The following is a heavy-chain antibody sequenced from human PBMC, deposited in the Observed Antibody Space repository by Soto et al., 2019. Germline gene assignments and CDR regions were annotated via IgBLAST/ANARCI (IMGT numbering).Heavy chain of an antibody. J-gene: IGHJ4*02. Sequence: PSETLSLTCTVSSGSISSGDYYWSWIRQPPGKGRKWIGCISSIRSTYITPSLKNRVTISVDTSKNQFSLKVSSVTAAHTAVYYCACDRGSGIYCFRTYHFDYWGQGTLVTVSS. D-gene: IGHD1-26*01. CDR3: ACDRGSGIYCFRTYHFDY. CDR2: ISSIRST. CDR1: SGSISSGDYY. V-gene: IGHV4-30-4*01.